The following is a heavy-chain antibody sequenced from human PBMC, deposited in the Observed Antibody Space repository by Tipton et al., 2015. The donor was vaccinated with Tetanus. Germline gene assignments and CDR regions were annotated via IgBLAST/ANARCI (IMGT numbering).Heavy chain of an antibody. CDR1: GGSISSGAYY. Sequence: TLSLTCTVSGGSISSGAYYWSWIRQHLGKGLEWIGYIYYSGSTFYNPSLKSRVTISVDTSKNQFSLKLSSVTAAYTAVYYCARTPPIGSSFDLLGRGTLLTVSS. V-gene: IGHV4-31*03. CDR2: IYYSGST. J-gene: IGHJ2*01. D-gene: IGHD6-6*01. CDR3: ARTPPIGSSFDL.